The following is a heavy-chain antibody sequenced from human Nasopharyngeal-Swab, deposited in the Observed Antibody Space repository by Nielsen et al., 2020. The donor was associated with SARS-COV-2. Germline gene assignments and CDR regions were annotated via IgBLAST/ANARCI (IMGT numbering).Heavy chain of an antibody. V-gene: IGHV4-39*01. CDR2: IYYSGST. D-gene: IGHD3-22*01. CDR3: ARLKITSATYYYDSSGAAPDY. Sequence: WIRQPPGKGLEWIGSIYYSGSTYYNPSLKSRVTISVGTSKNQFSLKLSSVTAADTAVYYCARLKITSATYYYDSSGAAPDYWGQGTLVTVSS. J-gene: IGHJ4*02.